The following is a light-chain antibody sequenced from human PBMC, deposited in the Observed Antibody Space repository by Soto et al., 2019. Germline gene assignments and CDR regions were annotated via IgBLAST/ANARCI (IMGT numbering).Light chain of an antibody. CDR2: EVS. CDR3: VSYRGIDTPV. CDR1: TSDVGGYEY. Sequence: QSVLTQPASVSGSPGQSITISCTGTTSDVGGYEYVSWYQQHPGKAPKVIIYEVSNRPSVLFHRSVGYKSGNTASLTIYGLQTEDEAYYYGVSYRGIDTPVFGGGTKLTVL. J-gene: IGLJ3*02. V-gene: IGLV2-14*01.